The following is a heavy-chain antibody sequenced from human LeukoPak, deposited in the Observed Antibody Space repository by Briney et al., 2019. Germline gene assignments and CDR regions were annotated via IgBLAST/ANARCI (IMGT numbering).Heavy chain of an antibody. CDR3: ARGIVATMRRDNWFDP. Sequence: KPSETLSLTCTVSGGSISSGSYYWSWIRQPAGKGLEWIGRIYTSGSTNYNPSLKSRVTISVDTSKNQFSLKLSSVTAADTAVYYCARGIVATMRRDNWFDPWGQGTLVTVSS. D-gene: IGHD5-12*01. CDR1: GGSISSGSYY. V-gene: IGHV4-61*02. CDR2: IYTSGST. J-gene: IGHJ5*02.